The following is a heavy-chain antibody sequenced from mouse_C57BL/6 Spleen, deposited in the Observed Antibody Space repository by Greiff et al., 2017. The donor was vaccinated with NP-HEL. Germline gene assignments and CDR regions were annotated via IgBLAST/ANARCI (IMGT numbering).Heavy chain of an antibody. CDR3: ARKGGWDKYFDV. D-gene: IGHD4-1*01. V-gene: IGHV2-9-1*01. Sequence: VKLVESGPGLVAPSQSLSITCTVSGFSLTSYAISWVRQPPGKGLEWLGVIWTGGGTNYYSALKSRLSSSKDNSKSQVILKMNRLQTDDTVRYYCARKGGWDKYFDVWGTGTTVTVSS. CDR1: GFSLTSYA. J-gene: IGHJ1*03. CDR2: IWTGGGT.